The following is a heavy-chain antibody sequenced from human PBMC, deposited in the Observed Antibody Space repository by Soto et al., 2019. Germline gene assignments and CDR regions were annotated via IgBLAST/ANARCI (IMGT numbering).Heavy chain of an antibody. V-gene: IGHV1-3*01. CDR1: GYTFTSYA. CDR3: AGDSPGPYSGYSFDY. J-gene: IGHJ4*02. D-gene: IGHD3-22*01. Sequence: ASVKVSCKASGYTFTSYAMHWVRQAPGQRLEWMGWINAGNGNTKYSQKFQGRVTITRDTSASTAYMELSSLRSEDTAVYYCAGDSPGPYSGYSFDYWGQGTLVTVSS. CDR2: INAGNGNT.